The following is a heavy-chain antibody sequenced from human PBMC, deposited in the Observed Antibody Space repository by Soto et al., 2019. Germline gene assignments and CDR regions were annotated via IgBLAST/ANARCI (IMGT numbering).Heavy chain of an antibody. CDR1: GGSISSSSYY. Sequence: QLQLQESGPGLVKPSETLSLTCTVSGGSISSSSYYWGWIRQPPGKGLEWIGSIYYSGSTYYNPSLKSRVTISVDTSKNQFSLKLSSVTAADTAVYYSARHQTARWEPSFDYWGQGTLVTVSS. D-gene: IGHD1-26*01. J-gene: IGHJ4*02. CDR3: ARHQTARWEPSFDY. CDR2: IYYSGST. V-gene: IGHV4-39*01.